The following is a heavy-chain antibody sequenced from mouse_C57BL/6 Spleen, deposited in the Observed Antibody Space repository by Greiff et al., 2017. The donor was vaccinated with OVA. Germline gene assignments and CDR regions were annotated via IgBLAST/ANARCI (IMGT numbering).Heavy chain of an antibody. CDR2: IYPGSGST. V-gene: IGHV1-55*01. Sequence: QVQLQQPGAELVKPGASVKMSCKASGYTFTSYWITWVKQRPGQGLEWIGDIYPGSGSTNYNEKFKSKATLTVDTSSSTAYMKLSSLTSEDSAVYYWARGGTTVEPYAIDYWGQGTSVTVSS. CDR1: GYTFTSYW. J-gene: IGHJ4*01. CDR3: ARGGTTVEPYAIDY. D-gene: IGHD1-1*01.